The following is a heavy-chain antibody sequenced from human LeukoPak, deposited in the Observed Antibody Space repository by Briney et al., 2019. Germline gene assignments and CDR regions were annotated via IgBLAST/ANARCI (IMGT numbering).Heavy chain of an antibody. J-gene: IGHJ4*02. V-gene: IGHV3-74*01. CDR1: GFAFSGHW. D-gene: IGHD6-6*01. CDR2: ISPTGSTT. CDR3: ARGPNSNWSGLDF. Sequence: GGYLRLSCTASGFAFSGHWMHWARQLPGKGLVWVSRISPTGSTTSYADSVKGRFTVSRDNAKNTLYLQVNNLRAEDTAVYYCARGPNSNWSGLDFWGQGTLLTVSS.